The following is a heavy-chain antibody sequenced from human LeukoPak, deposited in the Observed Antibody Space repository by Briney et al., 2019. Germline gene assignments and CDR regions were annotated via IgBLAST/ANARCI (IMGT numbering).Heavy chain of an antibody. V-gene: IGHV3-7*03. CDR2: IKQDETEK. CDR1: GFTFSNFW. Sequence: QPGESLRLSCTASGFTFSNFWMGWVRQAPGKGLEWVANIKQDETEKFYLGSVKGRFTISRDNAKNSLYLQMNSLRVEDTAMYYCARDGRIAVAGFYYYYGMDVWGQGTTVTVSS. J-gene: IGHJ6*02. CDR3: ARDGRIAVAGFYYYYGMDV. D-gene: IGHD6-19*01.